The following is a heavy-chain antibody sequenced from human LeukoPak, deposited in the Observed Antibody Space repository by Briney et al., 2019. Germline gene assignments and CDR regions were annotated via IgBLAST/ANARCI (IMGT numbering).Heavy chain of an antibody. V-gene: IGHV3-30*18. D-gene: IGHD2-21*02. Sequence: GRSLRLSCAASGFTFSAYGFHWVRQAPGKGLERVAVLSYDGSNQYYAESVKGRFTISRDNSKNTLFLQMNSLRAEDTAVYYCAKERVVTKFFYYYGMDVWGQGTTVTVSS. CDR3: AKERVVTKFFYYYGMDV. CDR1: GFTFSAYG. J-gene: IGHJ6*02. CDR2: LSYDGSNQ.